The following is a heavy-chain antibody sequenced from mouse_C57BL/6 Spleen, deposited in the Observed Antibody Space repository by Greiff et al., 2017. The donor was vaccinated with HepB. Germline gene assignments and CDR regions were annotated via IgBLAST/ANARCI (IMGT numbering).Heavy chain of an antibody. CDR1: GFTFSDYY. Sequence: DVHLVESEGGLVQPGSSMKLSCTASGFTFSDYYMAWVRQVPEKGLEWVANINYDGSSTYYLDSLKSRFIISRDNAKNILYLQMSSLKSEDTATYYCARVYDYDENYFDYWGQGTTLTVSS. J-gene: IGHJ2*01. CDR3: ARVYDYDENYFDY. V-gene: IGHV5-16*01. D-gene: IGHD2-4*01. CDR2: INYDGSST.